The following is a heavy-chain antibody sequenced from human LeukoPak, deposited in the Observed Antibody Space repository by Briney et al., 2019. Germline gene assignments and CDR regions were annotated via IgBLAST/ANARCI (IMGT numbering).Heavy chain of an antibody. CDR2: ISSSSSYI. CDR3: ARDGEGSSHRRAADDAFDI. J-gene: IGHJ3*02. Sequence: GESLRLSCAASGFTFSSYAMSWVRQAPGKGLEWISSISSSSSYIYYADSVKGRFTISRDNAKNSLYLQMNSLRAEDTAVYYCARDGEGSSHRRAADDAFDIWGQGTMVTVSS. CDR1: GFTFSSYA. V-gene: IGHV3-21*01. D-gene: IGHD6-13*01.